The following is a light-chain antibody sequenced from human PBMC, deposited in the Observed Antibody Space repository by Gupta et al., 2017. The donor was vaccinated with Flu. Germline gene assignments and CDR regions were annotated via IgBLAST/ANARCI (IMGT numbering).Light chain of an antibody. CDR2: EVS. J-gene: IGLJ3*02. V-gene: IGLV2-14*01. Sequence: QSALTQPASVSGSPGQSITISCTGSSSDIGDYNYVSWYQQYPGEVPKLIIYEVSERPSVISNRFSGSKSGNTASLTISGLQAEDEAHYYCSSYTGSRMWVFGGGTNLTVL. CDR3: SSYTGSRMWV. CDR1: SSDIGDYNY.